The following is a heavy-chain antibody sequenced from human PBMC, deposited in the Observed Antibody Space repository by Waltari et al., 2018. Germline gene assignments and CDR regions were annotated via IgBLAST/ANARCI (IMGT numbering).Heavy chain of an antibody. CDR2: ISSRNKTI. CDR3: ARVGPLGYYWDY. Sequence: EVQLVESGGDLVQPGGSLRLSCKVSGFTFSTYEMNWVGQAPGKGVEWVSYISSRNKTIYYADSVKGRFTISRDNAKNSLYLQMNSLRAEDTAIYYCARVGPLGYYWDYWGRGALVTVSS. J-gene: IGHJ4*02. CDR1: GFTFSTYE. V-gene: IGHV3-48*03. D-gene: IGHD3-3*01.